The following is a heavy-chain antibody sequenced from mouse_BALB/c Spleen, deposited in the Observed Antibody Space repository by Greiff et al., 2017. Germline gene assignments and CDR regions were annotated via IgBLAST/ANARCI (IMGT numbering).Heavy chain of an antibody. CDR3: AIYGSSFDY. V-gene: IGHV1S137*01. Sequence: VKLQESGAELVRPGVSVKISCKGSGYTFTDYAMHWVKQSHAKSLEWIGVISTYYGDASYNQKFKGKATMTVDKSSSTAYMELARLTSEDSAIYYCAIYGSSFDYWGQGTTLTVSS. CDR1: GYTFTDYA. CDR2: ISTYYGDA. D-gene: IGHD1-1*01. J-gene: IGHJ2*01.